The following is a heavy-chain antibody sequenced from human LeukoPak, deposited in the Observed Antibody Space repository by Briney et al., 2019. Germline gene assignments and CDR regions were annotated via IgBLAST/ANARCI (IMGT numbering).Heavy chain of an antibody. Sequence: PSETLSLTCTVSGGSISSYYWNWIRQPPGKGLEWIGYIYYSGSTNYNPSLKSRVTISVDTSKKQFSLKLTSVTAADTAVYYCARDPVDQPYWFFDLWGRGTLVTVSS. CDR3: ARDPVDQPYWFFDL. J-gene: IGHJ2*01. CDR2: IYYSGST. D-gene: IGHD2-2*01. V-gene: IGHV4-59*01. CDR1: GGSISSYY.